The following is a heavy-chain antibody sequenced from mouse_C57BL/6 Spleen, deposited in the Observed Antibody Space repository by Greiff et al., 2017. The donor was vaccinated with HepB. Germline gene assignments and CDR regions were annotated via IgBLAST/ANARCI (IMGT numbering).Heavy chain of an antibody. CDR2: ISYDGSN. CDR1: GYSITSGYY. J-gene: IGHJ4*01. D-gene: IGHD2-2*01. Sequence: ESGPGLVKPSQSLSLTCSVTGYSITSGYYWNWIRQFPGNKLEWMGYISYDGSNNYNPSLKNRISITRDTSKNQFFLKLNSVTTEDTATYYCAREGGYGSMDYWGQGTSVTVSS. V-gene: IGHV3-6*01. CDR3: AREGGYGSMDY.